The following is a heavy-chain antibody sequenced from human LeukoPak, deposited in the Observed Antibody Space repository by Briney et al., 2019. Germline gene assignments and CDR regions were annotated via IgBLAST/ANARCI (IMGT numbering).Heavy chain of an antibody. CDR3: ASRPQGDGYNSFFDY. D-gene: IGHD5-24*01. CDR1: GYTFTSYG. Sequence: SVKVSCKASGYTFTSYGISWVRQAPGQGLEWMGGIIPIFGTANYAQKFQGRVTITADKSTSTAYMELSSLRSEDTAVYYCASRPQGDGYNSFFDYWGQGTLVTVSS. J-gene: IGHJ4*02. CDR2: IIPIFGTA. V-gene: IGHV1-69*06.